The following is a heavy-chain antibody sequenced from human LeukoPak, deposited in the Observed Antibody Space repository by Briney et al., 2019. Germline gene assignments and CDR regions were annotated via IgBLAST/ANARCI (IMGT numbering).Heavy chain of an antibody. V-gene: IGHV3-23*01. D-gene: IGHD3-10*01. J-gene: IGHJ4*02. CDR3: AKSRSYYYGSGSYHLDY. CDR1: GFTFSSNP. CDR2: ISGSGGST. Sequence: SGGSLSLSCAPPGFTFSSNPMSGARQPPGKGLEGFSAISGSGGSTYYADSVKGRFTISRDNSKNTLYLQMNSLRAEDTAVYYCAKSRSYYYGSGSYHLDYWGQGTLVTVSS.